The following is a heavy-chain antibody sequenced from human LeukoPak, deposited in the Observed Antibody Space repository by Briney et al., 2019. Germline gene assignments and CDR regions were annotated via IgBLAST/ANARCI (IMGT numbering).Heavy chain of an antibody. D-gene: IGHD3-22*01. V-gene: IGHV4-30-4*01. J-gene: IGHJ4*02. CDR2: IFYSGGT. CDR1: GGSITSGDHY. Sequence: SETLSLTCSVSGGSITSGDHYWSWIRQPPGKGLEWIGYIFYSGGTYYNPSLESRFTMSVDTSKNQFSLKLSSVTAADTAVYYCARARDSSGYYNHLDYWGQGTLVTVSS. CDR3: ARARDSSGYYNHLDY.